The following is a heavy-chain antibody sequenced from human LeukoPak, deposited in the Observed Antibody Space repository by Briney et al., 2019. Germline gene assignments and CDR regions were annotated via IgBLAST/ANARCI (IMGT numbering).Heavy chain of an antibody. J-gene: IGHJ4*02. Sequence: ASVKVSCKASGYTFTSYGISWVRQAPGQGLEWMGWISAYNGNTNYAQKFQGRVTLTRDTSISTAYMELSSLRSEDTAVYYCARGRRGGDYTCYYWGQGTLVTVSS. D-gene: IGHD2-21*01. CDR3: ARGRRGGDYTCYY. CDR2: ISAYNGNT. V-gene: IGHV1-18*01. CDR1: GYTFTSYG.